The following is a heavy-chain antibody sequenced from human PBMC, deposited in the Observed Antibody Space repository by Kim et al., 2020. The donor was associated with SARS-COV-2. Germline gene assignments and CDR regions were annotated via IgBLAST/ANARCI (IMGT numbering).Heavy chain of an antibody. Sequence: GGSLRLSCAASGFTFDDYAMHWVRQAPGKGLEWVSGISWNSGSIGYADSVKGRFTISRDNAKNSLYLQMNSLRAEDTALYYCAKDVGSSWKKEWVDYWGQGTLVTVSS. D-gene: IGHD6-13*01. J-gene: IGHJ4*02. CDR2: ISWNSGSI. CDR1: GFTFDDYA. CDR3: AKDVGSSWKKEWVDY. V-gene: IGHV3-9*01.